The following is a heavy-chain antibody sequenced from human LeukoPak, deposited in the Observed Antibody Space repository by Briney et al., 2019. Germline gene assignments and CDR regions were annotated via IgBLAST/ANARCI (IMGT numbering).Heavy chain of an antibody. CDR3: ARSAFLVTAPGLYYFDY. CDR2: IYYSGST. CDR1: GGSISSYY. Sequence: SETLSLTCTVSGGSISSYYWNWIRQPPGKGLEWIGYIYYSGSTNYNPSLKGRVTMSVATSKNQFSLHLSSVTAADTAVYYCARSAFLVTAPGLYYFDYWGQGTLVAVSS. V-gene: IGHV4-59*12. J-gene: IGHJ4*02. D-gene: IGHD6-13*01.